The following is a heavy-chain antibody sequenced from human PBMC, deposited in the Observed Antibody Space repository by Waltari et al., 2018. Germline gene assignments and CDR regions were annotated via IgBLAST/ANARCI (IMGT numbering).Heavy chain of an antibody. Sequence: QVQLQQWGAGLLKPSETLSLTCAVYGGSFSGYYWSWIRQPPGKGLEWIGEINHSGRTNYNPALKSRVTISVDTSKNQFSLKLGSVTAAETAVYYCARAARSGVDYWGQGTLVTVSS. V-gene: IGHV4-34*01. CDR3: ARAARSGVDY. D-gene: IGHD1-26*01. CDR1: GGSFSGYY. J-gene: IGHJ4*02. CDR2: INHSGRT.